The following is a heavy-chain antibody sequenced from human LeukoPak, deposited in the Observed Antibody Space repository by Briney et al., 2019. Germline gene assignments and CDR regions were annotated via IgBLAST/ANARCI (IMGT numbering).Heavy chain of an antibody. CDR3: ARSGRGTYYYFDL. Sequence: ASVKVSCKASGYTFTTYNINWVRQAPGQGLEWMGWISGSNGNTNYAQKFQGRVSMTADTSTSTAYMELRSLRSDDTAVYYCARSGRGTYYYFDLWGQGTLVTVSS. CDR2: ISGSNGNT. V-gene: IGHV1-18*01. CDR1: GYTFTTYN. J-gene: IGHJ4*02. D-gene: IGHD1-26*01.